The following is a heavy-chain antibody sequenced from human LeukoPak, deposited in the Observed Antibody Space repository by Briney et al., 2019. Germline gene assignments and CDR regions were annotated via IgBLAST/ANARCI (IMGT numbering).Heavy chain of an antibody. CDR1: GYTFTSYG. V-gene: IGHV1-18*01. J-gene: IGHJ4*02. D-gene: IGHD3-16*02. Sequence: WASVKVSCKASGYTFTSYGISWVRQAPGQGLEWMGWISAYNGNTNYAQKLQGRVTMTTDTSTSTAYMELRSLRSDYTAVYYCARGGPAWYDYVWGSYHMLDYWGQGTLVTVSS. CDR2: ISAYNGNT. CDR3: ARGGPAWYDYVWGSYHMLDY.